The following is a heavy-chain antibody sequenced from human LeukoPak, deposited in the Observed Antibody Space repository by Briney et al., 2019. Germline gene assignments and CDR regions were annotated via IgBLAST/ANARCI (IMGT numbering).Heavy chain of an antibody. D-gene: IGHD3-16*01. V-gene: IGHV3-53*01. CDR1: GLIVTSNY. Sequence: GGSLRLSCAASGLIVTSNYMSWVRQAPGKGLEWVSVIYSGGNIYYAGSVKGRFTISRGNSKNTLYLQMNSLRAEDTAVYYCARDPYAGRGGAFDIWGQGTMVTVSS. CDR2: IYSGGNI. CDR3: ARDPYAGRGGAFDI. J-gene: IGHJ3*02.